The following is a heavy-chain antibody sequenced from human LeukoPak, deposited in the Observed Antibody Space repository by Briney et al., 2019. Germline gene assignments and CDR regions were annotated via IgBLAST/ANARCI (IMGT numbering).Heavy chain of an antibody. CDR1: GYTFTSYY. CDR3: ARGPSSSIAARPGYYYYMDV. J-gene: IGHJ6*03. CDR2: MNPNSGNT. V-gene: IGHV1-8*03. Sequence: GASVKVSCKASGYTFTSYYMHWVRQATGQGLEWMGWMNPNSGNTGYAQKFQGRVTITRNTSISTAYMELSSLRSEDTAVYYCARGPSSSIAARPGYYYYMDVWGKGTTVTVSS. D-gene: IGHD6-6*01.